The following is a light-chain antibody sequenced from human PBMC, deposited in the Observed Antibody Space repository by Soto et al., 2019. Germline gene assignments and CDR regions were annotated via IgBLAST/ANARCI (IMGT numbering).Light chain of an antibody. CDR1: QSISSY. Sequence: DIQRTQSPSSLSASVGDRVTITCRTSQSISSYLNWYQQKPGKAPKLLIYAASSLQSGVPSRFSGSGSGTDFTLTISSLQPEDFATYYCQQSWTFGQGTKVEIK. CDR2: AAS. V-gene: IGKV1-39*01. J-gene: IGKJ1*01. CDR3: QQSWT.